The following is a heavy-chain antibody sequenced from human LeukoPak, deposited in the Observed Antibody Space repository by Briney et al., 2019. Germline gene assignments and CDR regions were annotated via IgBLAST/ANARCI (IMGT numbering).Heavy chain of an antibody. Sequence: GGSLRLSCAASGFTFSSTSMNWVRQAPGKGLEWVSSISSSSSYIYYADSVKGRFTISRDNAKNSLYLQMNSLRAEDTAVYYCGRVRGAAGGGDYWGQGTLVTVSS. CDR3: GRVRGAAGGGDY. V-gene: IGHV3-21*01. CDR1: GFTFSSTS. J-gene: IGHJ4*02. D-gene: IGHD6-13*01. CDR2: ISSSSSYI.